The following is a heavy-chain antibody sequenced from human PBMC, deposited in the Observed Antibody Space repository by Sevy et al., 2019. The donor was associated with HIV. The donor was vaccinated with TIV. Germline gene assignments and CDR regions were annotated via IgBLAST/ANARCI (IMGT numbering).Heavy chain of an antibody. Sequence: SETLSLTCTVSGGSISSYYWSWIRQPPGKGLEWIGYIYYSGSTNYNPSLKSRVTISVDTSKNQFSLKLSSVTAADTAVYYCARYSGSYSVGWFDPWGQGTLVTVSS. CDR2: IYYSGST. CDR1: GGSISSYY. D-gene: IGHD1-26*01. CDR3: ARYSGSYSVGWFDP. V-gene: IGHV4-59*01. J-gene: IGHJ5*02.